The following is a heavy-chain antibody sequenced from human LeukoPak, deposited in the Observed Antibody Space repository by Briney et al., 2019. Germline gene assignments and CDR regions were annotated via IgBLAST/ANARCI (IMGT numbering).Heavy chain of an antibody. CDR2: ISSSSSTI. Sequence: PGGSLRLSCAASGFTFSSYSMNWVRQAPGKGLEWVSYISSSSSTIYYADSVKGRFTVSRDNAQNTLYLQMSSLRAEDTAVYYCARSAFYGGTGYYYDYWGQGALVTVSS. V-gene: IGHV3-48*04. D-gene: IGHD3-22*01. CDR3: ARSAFYGGTGYYYDY. J-gene: IGHJ4*02. CDR1: GFTFSSYS.